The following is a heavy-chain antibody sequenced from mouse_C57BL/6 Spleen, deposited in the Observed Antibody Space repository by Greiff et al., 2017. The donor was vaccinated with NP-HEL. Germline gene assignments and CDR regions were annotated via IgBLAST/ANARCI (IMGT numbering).Heavy chain of an antibody. Sequence: LKLMEPGPGLVAPSHCLNITCTVSGFSFTSYGVSWVRQPPGKGLEWLGVICGDGSTNYHSALISRLSISKDNSKSQVFLKLNSLQTDDTATYYCAKPEMDYWGQGTSVTVSS. J-gene: IGHJ4*01. CDR2: ICGDGST. V-gene: IGHV2-3*01. CDR1: GFSFTSYG. CDR3: AKPEMDY.